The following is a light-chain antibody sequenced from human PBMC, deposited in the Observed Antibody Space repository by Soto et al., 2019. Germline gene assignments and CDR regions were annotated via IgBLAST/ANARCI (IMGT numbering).Light chain of an antibody. CDR1: QSVSSN. Sequence: EIVMTQSPATLSVSPGERATLSCRASQSVSSNLAWYQQKPGQAPRLLIYGASTRATGIPARFSGSGSGTEFTLTISSLQSEDFAVYYCQQHNNWPWTFGQGTNVDIK. CDR3: QQHNNWPWT. J-gene: IGKJ1*01. CDR2: GAS. V-gene: IGKV3-15*01.